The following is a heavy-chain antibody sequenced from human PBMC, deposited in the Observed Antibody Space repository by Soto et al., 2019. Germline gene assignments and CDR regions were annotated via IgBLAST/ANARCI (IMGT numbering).Heavy chain of an antibody. Sequence: QVQLVESGGGVVQPGRSLRLSCAASGFTFSSYGMHWVRQAPGKGLEWVAVIWYDGSNKYYADSVKGRFTISRDNSKNTLYLQMNSLRAEDTAVYYCARELSDYYDSSGYFGLDYWGQGTLVTVSS. J-gene: IGHJ4*02. CDR3: ARELSDYYDSSGYFGLDY. D-gene: IGHD3-22*01. V-gene: IGHV3-33*01. CDR1: GFTFSSYG. CDR2: IWYDGSNK.